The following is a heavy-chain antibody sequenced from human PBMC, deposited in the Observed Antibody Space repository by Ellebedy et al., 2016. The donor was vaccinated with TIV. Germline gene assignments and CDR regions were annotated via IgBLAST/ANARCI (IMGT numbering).Heavy chain of an antibody. CDR2: INEDENKK. CDR1: GFTFSSYA. Sequence: GGSLRLSXAASGFTFSSYAMHWVRQAPGKGLEWVASINEDENKKYHVDSVRGRFTISRDNAKNSLYLQMNSLRVEDTAVYYCVRDAMRGGDYDSWGQGTLATVSP. V-gene: IGHV3-7*03. CDR3: VRDAMRGGDYDS. D-gene: IGHD4-17*01. J-gene: IGHJ5*02.